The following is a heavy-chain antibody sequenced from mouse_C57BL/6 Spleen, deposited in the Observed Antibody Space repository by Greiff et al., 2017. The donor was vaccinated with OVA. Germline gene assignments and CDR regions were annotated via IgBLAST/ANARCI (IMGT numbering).Heavy chain of an antibody. V-gene: IGHV1-52*01. D-gene: IGHD1-1*01. J-gene: IGHJ1*03. CDR1: GYTFTSYW. CDR2: IDPSDSEP. CDR3: ARSHYYGSSYNRYFDV. Sequence: QVQLQQPGAELVRPGSSVKLSCKASGYTFTSYWMHWVKQRPIQGLEWIGNIDPSDSEPHYNQKFKDKATLTVDKSSNTAYMQLSSLTSEDSSVYYCARSHYYGSSYNRYFDVWGTGTTVTVSS.